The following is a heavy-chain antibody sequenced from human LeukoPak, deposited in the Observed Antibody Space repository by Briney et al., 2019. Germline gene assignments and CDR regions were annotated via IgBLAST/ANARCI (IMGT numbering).Heavy chain of an antibody. J-gene: IGHJ4*02. CDR3: ARDGVGATIDY. CDR2: IKPDGSEK. Sequence: GGSQRLSCAASGFPFSTSWMNWVRQTPGEGLEWVANIKPDGSEKYYVDSVKGRFTISRDNAKNTLYLQMNSLRAEDTAVYHCARDGVGATIDYWGQGTLVTVSS. CDR1: GFPFSTSW. V-gene: IGHV3-7*01. D-gene: IGHD1-26*01.